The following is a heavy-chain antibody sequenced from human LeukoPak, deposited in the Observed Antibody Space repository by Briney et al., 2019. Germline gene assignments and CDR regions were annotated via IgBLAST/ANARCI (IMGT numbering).Heavy chain of an antibody. Sequence: ASVKVSCKASGYTFSSHYIHWVRQAPGQGLEWMARINPSGGSPSYAQKFQGRVTMTRDTATSTVYMGLNSLRSEDTAIYYCARGGFGLGVGGTKGLNWFDPWGQGTLVTVSS. CDR2: INPSGGSP. V-gene: IGHV1-46*01. CDR1: GYTFSSHY. J-gene: IGHJ5*02. CDR3: ARGGFGLGVGGTKGLNWFDP. D-gene: IGHD1-26*01.